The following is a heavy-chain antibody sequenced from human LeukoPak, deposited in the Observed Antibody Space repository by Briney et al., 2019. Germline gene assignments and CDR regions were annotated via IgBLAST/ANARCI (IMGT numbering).Heavy chain of an antibody. V-gene: IGHV3-7*01. CDR3: ANVVVVTAARYFDY. CDR1: GFTFSSYW. J-gene: IGHJ4*02. D-gene: IGHD2-21*02. CDR2: IKQDGSEK. Sequence: GGSLRLSCAASGFTFSSYWMSWVRQAPGEGLEWVANIKQDGSEKYYVDSVKGRFTISRDNAKNSLYLQMNSLRAEDTAVYYCANVVVVTAARYFDYWGQGTLVTVSS.